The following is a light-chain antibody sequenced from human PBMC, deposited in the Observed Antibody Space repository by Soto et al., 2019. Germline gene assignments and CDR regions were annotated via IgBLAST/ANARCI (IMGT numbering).Light chain of an antibody. Sequence: QSVLTQPASVSGSPGQSITISCTGTSSDVGRYNYVSWYQQHPDKAPKLMIYDVSYRPSGISNRFSGSKSGNTASLTISGLQAEDEADYYCSSYTTTSPVVFGGGTKLTVL. V-gene: IGLV2-14*03. CDR2: DVS. J-gene: IGLJ2*01. CDR1: SSDVGRYNY. CDR3: SSYTTTSPVV.